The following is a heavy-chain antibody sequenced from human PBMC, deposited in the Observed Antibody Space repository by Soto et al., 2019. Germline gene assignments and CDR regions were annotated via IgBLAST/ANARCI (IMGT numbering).Heavy chain of an antibody. CDR2: IGRRSTYI. D-gene: IGHD1-20*01. Sequence: EVQLVESGGGLVQPGGSLRLSCAASGFTFDDYSMNWVRQAQGKALEWVSYIGRRSTYIDYANSVKGRFTISRDDAKKSLYLQMNSLRDEETAFYYCARDHNWSFDYWGQGTPGTVSS. CDR3: ARDHNWSFDY. V-gene: IGHV3-48*02. J-gene: IGHJ4*02. CDR1: GFTFDDYS.